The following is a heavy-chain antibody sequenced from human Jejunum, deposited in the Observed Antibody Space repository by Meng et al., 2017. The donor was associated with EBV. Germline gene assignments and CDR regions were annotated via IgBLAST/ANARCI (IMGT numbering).Heavy chain of an antibody. CDR2: INTRGGTT. V-gene: IGHV1-46*01. D-gene: IGHD4-17*01. J-gene: IGHJ4*02. CDR1: GYTFTTYF. CDR3: ARTFGDYDAFDY. Sequence: QVPLVQSGAEVKKPGASVKVSCKASGYTFTTYFLHWVRQAPGQGLEWMGIINTRGGTTTYAQGFQGRVTMSRDTSTGTVYMDLSGLTSEDTAMYYCARTFGDYDAFDYWGQGTLVTVSS.